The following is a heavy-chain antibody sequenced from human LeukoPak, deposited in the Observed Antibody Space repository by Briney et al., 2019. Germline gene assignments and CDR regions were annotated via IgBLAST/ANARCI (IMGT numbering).Heavy chain of an antibody. CDR1: GFTFSDYA. CDR3: AVGGVRGTYYVDV. J-gene: IGHJ6*03. D-gene: IGHD3-10*02. CDR2: IRHDGINR. Sequence: PGGSLRLSCSASGFTFSDYAMHWVRQAPGKGLEGVTFIRHDGINRNYGDSVKGRFTISRDNSKNTLSLQMNSLRAEDTAVYYCAVGGVRGTYYVDVWGKGTTVSVSS. V-gene: IGHV3-30*02.